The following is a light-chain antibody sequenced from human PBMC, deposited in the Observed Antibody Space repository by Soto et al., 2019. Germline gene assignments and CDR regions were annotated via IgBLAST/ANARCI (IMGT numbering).Light chain of an antibody. CDR2: RNN. CDR3: ASWDDSLSAAL. CDR1: RSNIGSNY. V-gene: IGLV1-47*01. J-gene: IGLJ2*01. Sequence: QSVLTQPPSASGTPGQRVTISCSGSRSNIGSNYVYWYQQLPGTAPKLLIYRNNQRPSGVPDRFSGSKYGTSASLAISGLRSEDEADYYSASWDDSLSAALFGGGTKVTVL.